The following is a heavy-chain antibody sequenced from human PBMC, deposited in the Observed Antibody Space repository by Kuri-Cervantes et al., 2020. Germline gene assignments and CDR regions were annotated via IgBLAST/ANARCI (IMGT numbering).Heavy chain of an antibody. CDR2: ISAYNGNT. J-gene: IGHJ4*02. V-gene: IGHV1-18*01. CDR3: ARDYYDRYSGYDPPSDY. Sequence: ASVKVSCKASGYTFTSYDINWVRQAPGQGLEWMGWISAYNGNTNYAQKLQGRVTMTTDTSTSTAYMELRSLRSDDTAVYYCARDYYDRYSGYDPPSDYWGQGTLVTVSS. D-gene: IGHD5-12*01. CDR1: GYTFTSYD.